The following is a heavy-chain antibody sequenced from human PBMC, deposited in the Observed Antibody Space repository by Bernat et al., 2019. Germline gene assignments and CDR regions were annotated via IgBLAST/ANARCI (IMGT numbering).Heavy chain of an antibody. CDR1: GFTFSSYA. CDR3: AKAPRITIFGVVISRGMDV. V-gene: IGHV3-23*04. Sequence: EVQLVESGGGLVQPGGSLKLSCAASGFTFSSYAMSWVRQAPGKGLEWVSAISGSGGSTYYADSVKGRFTISRDNSKNTLYLQMNSLRAEDTAVYYCAKAPRITIFGVVISRGMDVWGQGTTVTVSS. CDR2: ISGSGGST. D-gene: IGHD3-3*01. J-gene: IGHJ6*02.